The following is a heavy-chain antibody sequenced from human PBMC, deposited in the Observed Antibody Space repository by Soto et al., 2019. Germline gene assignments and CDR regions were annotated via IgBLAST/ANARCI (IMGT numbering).Heavy chain of an antibody. Sequence: PSETLSLTCSVSGVSIRTDYWGWIRQPPGKGLEWIGYIYYTGETTNYNPSLKSRVTISLDMSKNQFSLELTSLTAADTAVYYCASFGLLWFGEPIDYWGQGTLVTVS. D-gene: IGHD3-10*01. V-gene: IGHV4-59*08. CDR3: ASFGLLWFGEPIDY. J-gene: IGHJ4*02. CDR1: GVSIRTDY. CDR2: IYYTGETT.